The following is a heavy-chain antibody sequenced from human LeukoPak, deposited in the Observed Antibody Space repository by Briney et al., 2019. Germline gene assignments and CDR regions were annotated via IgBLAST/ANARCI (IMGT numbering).Heavy chain of an antibody. J-gene: IGHJ6*03. CDR1: GFTFSSYW. D-gene: IGHD6-6*01. Sequence: PGGSLRLSCAASGFTFSSYWMSCVRQAPGKGLEWVANIKQDGSEKYYVDSVKGRFTISRDNAKNSLYQQMNSLRAEDTAVYYCARGPLGQLVRYYYYMDVWGKGTTVTVSS. CDR3: ARGPLGQLVRYYYYMDV. V-gene: IGHV3-7*01. CDR2: IKQDGSEK.